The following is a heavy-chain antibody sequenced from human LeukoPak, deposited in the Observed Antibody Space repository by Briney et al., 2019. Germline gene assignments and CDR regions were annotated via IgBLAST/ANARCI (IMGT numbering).Heavy chain of an antibody. D-gene: IGHD1-14*01. V-gene: IGHV3-7*01. J-gene: IGHJ4*02. CDR2: IKQDGSEK. CDR3: ARDLTPHAY. Sequence: GGSLRLSCAASGFTFSNYWISWVRQAPGKGLEWVANIKQDGSEKYYVNSVKGRFTISRDNAKNSLYLQMNSLRAEDTAVYYCARDLTPHAYWGQGTLVTVSS. CDR1: GFTFSNYW.